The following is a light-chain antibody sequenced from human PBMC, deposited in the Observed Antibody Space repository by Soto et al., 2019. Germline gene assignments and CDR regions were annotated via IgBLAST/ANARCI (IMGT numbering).Light chain of an antibody. CDR1: HDISTF. CDR2: AAS. CDR3: LQHNSYPIS. Sequence: DIQLTQSPSLLSASIGDRVTITCRASHDISTFLAWYQQKPGKAPKRLIYAASSLQSGVPSRFSGSGSGTEFTLTISSLQPEDFGTYYCLQHNSYPISFGQGTREEIK. J-gene: IGKJ5*01. V-gene: IGKV1-9*01.